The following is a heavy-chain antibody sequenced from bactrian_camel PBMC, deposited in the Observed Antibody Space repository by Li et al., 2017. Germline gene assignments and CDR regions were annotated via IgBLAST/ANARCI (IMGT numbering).Heavy chain of an antibody. CDR2: ISPASGRR. Sequence: VQLVESGGGSVQTGGSLTLSCVASGYERIVRRYCMGWFRQAPGKEREGVAAISPASGRRYYGDSVKGRFTISRDNAENTLYLQMNSLKPEDTAVYYCVRDISNCDSCFHDWGQGTQVTV. CDR3: VRDISNCDSCFHD. V-gene: IGHV3S1*01. CDR1: GYERIVRRYC. J-gene: IGHJ4*01.